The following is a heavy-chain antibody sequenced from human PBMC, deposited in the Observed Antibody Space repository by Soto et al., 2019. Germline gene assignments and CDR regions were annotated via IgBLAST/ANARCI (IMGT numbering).Heavy chain of an antibody. CDR2: INPKSGNT. Sequence: ASVKVSCKASGYTFTDYYIHWVRQAPGQGLEWMGWINPKSGNTKYEQKFQARVTMTRDTSISTAYMEVSRLTSDDTAVYYCAKDPQSSYNWFDPWGKGTLVTVSS. CDR3: AKDPQSSYNWFDP. J-gene: IGHJ5*02. CDR1: GYTFTDYY. D-gene: IGHD2-15*01. V-gene: IGHV1-2*02.